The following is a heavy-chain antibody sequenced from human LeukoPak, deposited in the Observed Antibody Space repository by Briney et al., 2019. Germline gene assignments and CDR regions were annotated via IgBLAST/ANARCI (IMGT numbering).Heavy chain of an antibody. D-gene: IGHD6-13*01. CDR3: ATSGQQLHYFDF. J-gene: IGHJ4*02. Sequence: AGGSLRLSCAASGFTFSSYGMHWVRQAPGKGLEWVAVIWSGGSNQYYADSVKGRFTISRDNSKNTLYLQMNSLRAEDTAVYYCATSGQQLHYFDFWGQGALVTVSS. CDR1: GFTFSSYG. V-gene: IGHV3-33*01. CDR2: IWSGGSNQ.